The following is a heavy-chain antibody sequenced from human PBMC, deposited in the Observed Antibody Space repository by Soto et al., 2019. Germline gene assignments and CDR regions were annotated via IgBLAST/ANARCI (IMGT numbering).Heavy chain of an antibody. CDR3: AREGLLPYYYCGMDV. J-gene: IGHJ6*02. D-gene: IGHD2-15*01. CDR1: GYTFSNYG. CDR2: ISAYNGNT. V-gene: IGHV1-18*01. Sequence: QVQLVQSGGEVKKPGASVKVSCRASGYTFSNYGITWVRQAPGQGLEWMGWISAYNGNTNYAQKLQGRVTMTTDTSTNTVYMELRSLRSDDTAVYYCAREGLLPYYYCGMDVWGQGTTVTVSS.